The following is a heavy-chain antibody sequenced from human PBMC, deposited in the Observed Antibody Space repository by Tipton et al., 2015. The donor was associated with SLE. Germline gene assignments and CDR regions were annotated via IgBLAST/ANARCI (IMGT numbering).Heavy chain of an antibody. Sequence: TLSLTCTVSGVSISSGGRYWSWLRQLPGKGLEWIGYLYYSGSTEYNPSLKSRVTISIDSSKSQLSLNLRSVTAADTAVYYCARDPGMSRYLDGRYFDYWGRGTQVTVSS. CDR3: ARDPGMSRYLDGRYFDY. J-gene: IGHJ4*02. V-gene: IGHV4-31*03. CDR2: LYYSGST. CDR1: GVSISSGGRY. D-gene: IGHD3-9*01.